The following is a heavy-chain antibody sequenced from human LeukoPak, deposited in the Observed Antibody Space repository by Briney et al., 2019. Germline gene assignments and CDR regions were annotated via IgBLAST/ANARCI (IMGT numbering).Heavy chain of an antibody. D-gene: IGHD3-9*01. CDR2: ISAYNGNT. V-gene: IGHV1-18*01. J-gene: IGHJ4*02. CDR3: ARVNPYDILTGYYTDY. Sequence: GASAKVSCKASGYTFTSYGISWVRQAPGQGLEWMGWISAYNGNTNYAQKLQGRVTMTTDTSTSTAYMELRSLRSDDTAVYYCARVNPYDILTGYYTDYWGQGTLVTVSS. CDR1: GYTFTSYG.